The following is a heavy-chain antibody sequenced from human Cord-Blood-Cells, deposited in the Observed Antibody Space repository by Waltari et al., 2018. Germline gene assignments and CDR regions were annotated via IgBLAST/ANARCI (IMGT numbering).Heavy chain of an antibody. J-gene: IGHJ4*02. CDR2: IIPILGTA. CDR3: AWYDPWGWDGGY. D-gene: IGHD7-27*01. Sequence: QVQLVQSGAAVMKPGSSVKVSCKAPGGTFSSYSISWVRQAPGQGVEWMGGIIPILGTANYAQKVQGRVTITAYKTTITAYMELSSLRSEDTAVYYCAWYDPWGWDGGYWGQGTLVTVSS. CDR1: GGTFSSYS. V-gene: IGHV1-69*06.